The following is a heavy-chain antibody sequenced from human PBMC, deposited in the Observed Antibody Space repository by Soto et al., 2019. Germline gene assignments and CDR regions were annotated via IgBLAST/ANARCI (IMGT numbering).Heavy chain of an antibody. J-gene: IGHJ2*01. Sequence: QVQLQESGPGLVKPSETLSLTCTVSGGSISSYYWSCIRQPPGKGLECIGYIYYSGSTNYNPSLKSRVTISVDTSKNQFSLKLSSVTAADTAVYYCARFNWYFDLWGRGTLVTVSS. V-gene: IGHV4-59*08. CDR2: IYYSGST. CDR1: GGSISSYY. CDR3: ARFNWYFDL.